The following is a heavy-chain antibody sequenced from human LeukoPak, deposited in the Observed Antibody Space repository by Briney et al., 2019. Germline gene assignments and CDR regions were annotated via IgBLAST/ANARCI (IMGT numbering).Heavy chain of an antibody. CDR2: INPDTGAT. CDR3: SSEVRAYFDH. CDR1: GYTFTGYY. V-gene: IGHV1-2*02. J-gene: IGHJ4*02. Sequence: ASVKVSCKTSGYTFTGYYLHWVRQAPGQGLEWMGWINPDTGATDHAQKFQGRVTMTRDRSISTAYMELSRLTSDDTAVYYCSSEVRAYFDHWGQGSLVTVAS.